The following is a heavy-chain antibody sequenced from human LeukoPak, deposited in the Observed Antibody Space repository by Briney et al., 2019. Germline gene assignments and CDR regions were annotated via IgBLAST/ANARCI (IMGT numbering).Heavy chain of an antibody. V-gene: IGHV4-39*01. CDR1: GGSISSSSYY. D-gene: IGHD4-23*01. J-gene: IGHJ6*03. CDR2: IYYSGST. Sequence: SETLPLTCTVSGGSISSSSYYWGWIRQPPGKGLEWIGSIYYSGSTYYNPSLRSRVTISVDTSKNQFSLKLSSVTAADTAVYYCARVIPYYYCMDVWGKGTTVTVSS. CDR3: ARVIPYYYCMDV.